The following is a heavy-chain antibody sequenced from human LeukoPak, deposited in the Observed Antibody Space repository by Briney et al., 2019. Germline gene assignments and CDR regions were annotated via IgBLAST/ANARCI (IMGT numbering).Heavy chain of an antibody. D-gene: IGHD1-26*01. CDR1: GGTFSSYA. CDR2: IIPIFGTA. V-gene: IGHV1-69*13. Sequence: GASVKVSCKASGGTFSSYAISWVRQAPGQGLEWMGGIIPIFGTANYAQKFQGRVTITADESTSTAYMELSSLRSEDTAVYYCARDGEQPPYYYYGMDVWGQGTTVTVSS. CDR3: ARDGEQPPYYYYGMDV. J-gene: IGHJ6*02.